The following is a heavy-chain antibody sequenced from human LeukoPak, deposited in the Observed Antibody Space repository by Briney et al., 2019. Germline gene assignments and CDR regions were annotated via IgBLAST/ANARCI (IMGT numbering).Heavy chain of an antibody. CDR1: GLTFTNAW. Sequence: GGSLRLSCAASGLTFTNAWMSWVRQAPGKGLEWVGRINTNTNGGRADYAAPVEGRFMISRDDSKSTLYLQMNSLKSEDTGVYYCTTDHRTIYGVVFPDYWGQGTLVTVSS. CDR2: INTNTNGGRA. J-gene: IGHJ4*02. D-gene: IGHD3-3*01. CDR3: TTDHRTIYGVVFPDY. V-gene: IGHV3-15*01.